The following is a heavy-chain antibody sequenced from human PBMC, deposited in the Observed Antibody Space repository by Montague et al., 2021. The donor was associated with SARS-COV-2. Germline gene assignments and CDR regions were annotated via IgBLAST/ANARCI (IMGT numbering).Heavy chain of an antibody. J-gene: IGHJ6*02. CDR3: ARARSVTTFFLGVRVAMDV. V-gene: IGHV4-59*11. CDR2: FDHSGDT. Sequence: SETLSLTCSVSGGSISGHYWSWIRQPPGKGLEWIGNFDHSGDTKYNPSLKSRATISVDTSKNQFALRLHSVTAADTAVYYCARARSVTTFFLGVRVAMDVWGQGTTVTVSS. CDR1: GGSISGHY. D-gene: IGHD4-11*01.